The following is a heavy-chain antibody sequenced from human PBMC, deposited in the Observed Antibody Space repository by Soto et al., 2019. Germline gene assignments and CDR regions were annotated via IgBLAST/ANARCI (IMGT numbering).Heavy chain of an antibody. D-gene: IGHD4-17*01. J-gene: IGHJ4*02. CDR3: ARLDFRTVTTPVDY. Sequence: SETLSLTCTVSGGSISSSSYYWGWIRQPPGKGLEWIGSIYSSGSTYYNPSLTSRVTISVDTSKNQFSLKLSSVTAADTAVYYCARLDFRTVTTPVDYWGQGTLVTVSS. V-gene: IGHV4-39*01. CDR2: IYSSGST. CDR1: GGSISSSSYY.